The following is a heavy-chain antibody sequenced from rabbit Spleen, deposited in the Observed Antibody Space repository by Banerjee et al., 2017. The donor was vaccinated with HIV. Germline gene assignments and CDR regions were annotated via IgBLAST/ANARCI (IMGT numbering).Heavy chain of an antibody. D-gene: IGHD4-2*01. CDR1: GLDVSSNYW. J-gene: IGHJ4*01. CDR2: IDVTKRGTT. Sequence: QLEESGGGLVKPGASLTLTCKASGLDVSSNYWMCWVRQAPGKGLEWIACIDVTKRGTTYYTTWAKGRFTISETSSTTVTLQMTSLTAADTATYFCARDAAGREDFNLWGPGTLVTVS. V-gene: IGHV1S45*01. CDR3: ARDAAGREDFNL.